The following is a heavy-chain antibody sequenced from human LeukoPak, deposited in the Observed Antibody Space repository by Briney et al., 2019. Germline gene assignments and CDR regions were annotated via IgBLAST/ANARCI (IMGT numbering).Heavy chain of an antibody. CDR1: GYTFFTYG. J-gene: IGHJ3*02. D-gene: IGHD3-10*01. CDR3: ARDSWLYGSGSNDAFDI. Sequence: ASVKVSCKASGYTFFTYGISWVRQAPGQGLEWMGWISAYNGNTNYAQKFQDRVTMTTDASTRTAYMELRGLRSDDTAVYYCARDSWLYGSGSNDAFDIWGQGTMVTVSS. V-gene: IGHV1-18*01. CDR2: ISAYNGNT.